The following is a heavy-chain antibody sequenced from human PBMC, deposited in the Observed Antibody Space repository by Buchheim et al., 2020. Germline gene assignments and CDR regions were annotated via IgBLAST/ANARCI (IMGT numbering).Heavy chain of an antibody. CDR1: GGSISGYY. D-gene: IGHD6-19*01. CDR3: ARVRASGWYFFDF. J-gene: IGHJ4*02. V-gene: IGHV4-59*01. Sequence: QVQLQESGPRLVKPSETLSLTCTVSGGSISGYYWSWIRQPPEKGLEWIGYVSYSGTTVYEPSLERRVTISVYTPNKQFSLKLTSATAADTAVYYCARVRASGWYFFDFWGQGTL. CDR2: VSYSGTT.